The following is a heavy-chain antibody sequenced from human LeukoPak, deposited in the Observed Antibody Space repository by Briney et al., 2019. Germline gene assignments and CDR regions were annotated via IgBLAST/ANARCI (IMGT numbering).Heavy chain of an antibody. D-gene: IGHD3-3*01. J-gene: IGHJ4*02. CDR1: GFTFSSYW. CDR2: IKQDGSEK. Sequence: GGSLRLSCAASGFTFSSYWMSWVRQAPGKGLEWVANIKQDGSEKYYVDSVKGRFTISRDNAKNSLYLQMNSLRAEDTAVYYCARVSGETYYDFWSGYYSDYWGQGTLVTVSS. V-gene: IGHV3-7*01. CDR3: ARVSGETYYDFWSGYYSDY.